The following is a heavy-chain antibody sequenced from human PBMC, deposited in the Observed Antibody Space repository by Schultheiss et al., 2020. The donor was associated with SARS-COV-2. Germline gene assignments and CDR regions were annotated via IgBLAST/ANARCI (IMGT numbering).Heavy chain of an antibody. V-gene: IGHV4-59*12. CDR3: ARNIVVVSSGGDYYYYYYMDV. J-gene: IGHJ6*03. CDR2: IYYSGST. D-gene: IGHD2-2*01. CDR1: GGSISSYY. Sequence: LSLSCTVSGGSISSYYWSWIRQPPGKGLEWIGYIYYSGSTNYNPSLKSRVTISVDTSKNQFSLKLSSVTAADTAVYYCARNIVVVSSGGDYYYYYYMDVLGKGTTVTVSS.